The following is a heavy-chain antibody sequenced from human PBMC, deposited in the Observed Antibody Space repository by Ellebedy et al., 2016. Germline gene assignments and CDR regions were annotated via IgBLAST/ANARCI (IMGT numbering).Heavy chain of an antibody. CDR1: GFTVSSNY. V-gene: IGHV3-53*01. CDR3: ARDRGDRQGLRQIYYYYGMDV. Sequence: GGSLRLXXAASGFTVSSNYMSWVRQAPGKGLEWVSVIYSGGSTYYADSVKGRFTISRDNSKNTLYLQMNSLRAEDTAVYYCARDRGDRQGLRQIYYYYGMDVWGQGTTVTVSS. D-gene: IGHD3-10*01. CDR2: IYSGGST. J-gene: IGHJ6*02.